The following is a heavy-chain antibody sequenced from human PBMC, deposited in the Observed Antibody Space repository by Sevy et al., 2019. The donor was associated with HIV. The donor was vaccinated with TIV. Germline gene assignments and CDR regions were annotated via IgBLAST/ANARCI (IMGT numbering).Heavy chain of an antibody. J-gene: IGHJ4*02. D-gene: IGHD2-15*01. CDR1: GFTFSSYA. Sequence: GGSLRLSCAASGFTFSSYAMHWVRQAPGKGLEWVAVISYDGSNKYYAHSVKGRFTISRDNSKNTLYLQMNSLRAEDTAVYYCARAGVEDYWGQGTLVTVSS. CDR3: ARAGVEDY. V-gene: IGHV3-30-3*01. CDR2: ISYDGSNK.